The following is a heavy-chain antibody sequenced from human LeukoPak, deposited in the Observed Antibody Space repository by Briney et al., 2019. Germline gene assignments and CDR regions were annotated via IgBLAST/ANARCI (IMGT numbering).Heavy chain of an antibody. J-gene: IGHJ4*02. V-gene: IGHV3-7*01. CDR3: ARGLYGSGRRSLMAY. D-gene: IGHD3-10*01. Sequence: GGSLRLSCVASGFTFSGYGMHWVRQAPGKGLEWVANIDQDENEKYYVDSVKGRFTISRDNAEKSLFLQMTSLRVEDTAIYYCARGLYGSGRRSLMAYWGPGTLVAVSS. CDR1: GFTFSGYG. CDR2: IDQDENEK.